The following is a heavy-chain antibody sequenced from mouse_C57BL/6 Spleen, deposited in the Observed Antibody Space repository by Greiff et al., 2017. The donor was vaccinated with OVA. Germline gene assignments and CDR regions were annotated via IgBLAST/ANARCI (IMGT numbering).Heavy chain of an antibody. D-gene: IGHD1-1*01. V-gene: IGHV10-1*01. Sequence: EVKLVESGGGLVQPKGSLKLSCAASGFSFNTYAMNWVRQAPGKGLEWVARIRSKSNNYATYYADSVKDRFTISRDDSESMLYLQMNNLKTEDTAMYYCVRQGYGRGYFDYWGLGTTLTVSS. CDR2: IRSKSNNYAT. CDR3: VRQGYGRGYFDY. J-gene: IGHJ2*01. CDR1: GFSFNTYA.